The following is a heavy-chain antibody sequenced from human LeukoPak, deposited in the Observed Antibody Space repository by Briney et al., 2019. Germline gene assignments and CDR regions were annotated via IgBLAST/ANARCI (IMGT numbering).Heavy chain of an antibody. D-gene: IGHD3-16*01. CDR1: GGSMSDYY. V-gene: IGHV4-4*07. CDR2: IHTSWTT. J-gene: IGHJ5*02. CDR3: ARGDYYDGGGRNWFDP. Sequence: SETLSLTCTVSGGSMSDYYWSFIRQPAGKGLEWIGRIHTSWTTYFNPSLKSRVTMSVDTSKHQFSLRLTSMTAADTAVYFCARGDYYDGGGRNWFDPWGQGTLVTVSS.